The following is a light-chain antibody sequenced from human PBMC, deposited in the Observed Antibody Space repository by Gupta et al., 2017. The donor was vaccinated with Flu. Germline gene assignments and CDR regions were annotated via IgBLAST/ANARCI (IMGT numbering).Light chain of an antibody. Sequence: IPLTQSPSTLSASVGDRVTITCRASQSISSWLAWYQQKPGKAPKLLIYKASSLESGVPARFSGSGSGTEFTLTISSLQPDDFATYYCQQYKSDAPTFGQGTKVEIK. J-gene: IGKJ1*01. CDR2: KAS. CDR1: QSISSW. V-gene: IGKV1-5*03. CDR3: QQYKSDAPT.